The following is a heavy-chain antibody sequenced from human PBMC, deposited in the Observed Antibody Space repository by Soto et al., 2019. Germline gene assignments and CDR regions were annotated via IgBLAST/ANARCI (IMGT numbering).Heavy chain of an antibody. CDR1: GFTFSSYA. Sequence: EVQLLESGGGLVQPGGSLRLSCAASGFTFSSYAMSWVRQAPGKGLEWVSAISGSGGSTYYADSVKGRFTISRDNSKNTLYLQMNSLRAEDTAVYYCATISNGGYCSGGSCYAYYYGMDVWGQGTTVTVSS. J-gene: IGHJ6*02. D-gene: IGHD2-15*01. CDR3: ATISNGGYCSGGSCYAYYYGMDV. V-gene: IGHV3-23*01. CDR2: ISGSGGST.